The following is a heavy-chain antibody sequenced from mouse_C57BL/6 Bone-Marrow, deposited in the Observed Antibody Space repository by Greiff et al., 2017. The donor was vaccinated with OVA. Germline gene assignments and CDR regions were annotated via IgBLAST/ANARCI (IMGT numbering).Heavy chain of an antibody. J-gene: IGHJ2*01. V-gene: IGHV1-81*01. CDR3: ARKGDYSNYPYYFDY. CDR2: IYPRSGNT. Sequence: QVQLKQSGAELARPGASVKLSCKASGYTFTSYGISWVKQRTGQGLEWIGEIYPRSGNTYYNEKFKGKATLTADKSSSTAYMELRSLTSEDSAVYFCARKGDYSNYPYYFDYWGQGTTLTVSS. CDR1: GYTFTSYG. D-gene: IGHD2-5*01.